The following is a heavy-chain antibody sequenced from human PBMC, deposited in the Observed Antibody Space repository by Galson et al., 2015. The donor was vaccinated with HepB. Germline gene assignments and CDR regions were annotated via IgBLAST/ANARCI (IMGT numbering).Heavy chain of an antibody. D-gene: IGHD3-22*01. Sequence: SVKVSCKASGVTFSSYAISWVRQAPGQGREWMGGIIPIVGIANYAQKFQGRVTITADKSTSTAYMELSSLISEDTAMYYCASMYYYDSSGYSTYYYYGMDVWGQGTTVTVSS. CDR2: IIPIVGIA. J-gene: IGHJ6*02. CDR1: GVTFSSYA. V-gene: IGHV1-69*10. CDR3: ASMYYYDSSGYSTYYYYGMDV.